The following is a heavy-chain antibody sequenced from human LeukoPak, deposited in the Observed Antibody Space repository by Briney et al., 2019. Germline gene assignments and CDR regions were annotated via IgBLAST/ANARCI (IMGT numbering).Heavy chain of an antibody. D-gene: IGHD6-19*01. CDR2: INSDGSST. CDR1: GFTFSSYW. Sequence: GGSLRLSCAASGFTFSSYWMHWVRQAPGKGLVWVSRINSDGSSTNYADSVKGRFTISRDNAKNTLYLQMNSLRAEDTAVYYCAGGGSIAVAGYWGQGTLVTVSS. V-gene: IGHV3-74*01. J-gene: IGHJ4*02. CDR3: AGGGSIAVAGY.